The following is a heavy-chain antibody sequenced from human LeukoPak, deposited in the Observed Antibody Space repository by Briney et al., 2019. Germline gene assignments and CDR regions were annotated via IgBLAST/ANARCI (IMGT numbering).Heavy chain of an antibody. Sequence: GGSLRLSCAASGFTFSSYAMSWVRQAPGKGLEWVSAISGSGGSTYYADSVKGRFTISRDNSKTTLYLQMNSLRAEDTAVYYCAKCVVDYGELYWGQGTLVTVSS. CDR2: ISGSGGST. J-gene: IGHJ4*02. CDR3: AKCVVDYGELY. CDR1: GFTFSSYA. D-gene: IGHD4-17*01. V-gene: IGHV3-23*01.